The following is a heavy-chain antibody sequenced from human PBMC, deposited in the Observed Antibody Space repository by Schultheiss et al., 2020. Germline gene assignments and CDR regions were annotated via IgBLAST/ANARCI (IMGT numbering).Heavy chain of an antibody. CDR1: GGTFSSYA. Sequence: SVKVSCKASGGTFSSYAISWVRQAPGQGLEWMGGIIPIFGTANYAQKFQGRVTMTRDTSTSTVYMELSSLRSEDTAVYYCARDQIVELRKSGGMDVWGQGTTVTVSS. D-gene: IGHD1-7*01. CDR2: IIPIFGTA. V-gene: IGHV1-69*05. CDR3: ARDQIVELRKSGGMDV. J-gene: IGHJ6*02.